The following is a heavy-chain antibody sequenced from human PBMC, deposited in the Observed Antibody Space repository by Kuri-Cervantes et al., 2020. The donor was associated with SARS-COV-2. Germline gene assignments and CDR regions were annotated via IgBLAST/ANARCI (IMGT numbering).Heavy chain of an antibody. V-gene: IGHV3-30*02. J-gene: IGHJ5*02. Sequence: GESLKISCAASGFTFSNSDMHWVRQRPGKGLEWVAFIRNDGTARQYVDSVKGRFTISRDNYKSTVHLQVNSLRVEDTAVYYCAKANYDFWSGGWFDPWGQGTLVTVSS. CDR1: GFTFSNSD. D-gene: IGHD3-3*01. CDR2: IRNDGTAR. CDR3: AKANYDFWSGGWFDP.